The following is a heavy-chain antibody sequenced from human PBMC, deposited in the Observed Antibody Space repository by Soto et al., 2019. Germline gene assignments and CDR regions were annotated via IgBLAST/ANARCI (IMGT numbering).Heavy chain of an antibody. CDR3: ASRLRYFDWLFDNWYFDL. J-gene: IGHJ2*01. V-gene: IGHV3-48*01. CDR2: ISSSSSTI. D-gene: IGHD3-9*01. CDR1: GFTFSSYS. Sequence: GGSLRLSCAASGFTFSSYSLNWVRQAPGKGLERVSYISSSSSTIYYADSVKGRFTISRDNAKNSLYLQMNSLRAEDTAVYYCASRLRYFDWLFDNWYFDLWGRGTLVTVSS.